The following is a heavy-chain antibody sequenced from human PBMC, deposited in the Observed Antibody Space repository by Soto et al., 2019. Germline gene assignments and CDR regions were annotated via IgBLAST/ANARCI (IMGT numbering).Heavy chain of an antibody. V-gene: IGHV3-30*04. D-gene: IGHD3-3*01. Sequence: GGSLRLSCAASGFTFSTYAMNWVRQAPGKGLEWMAVISYDGSNKYYADSVKGRFTISRDNSKNTLYLQMNSLRAEDTAVYYCAKDSERYYDFWSGYYTGRYYGMDVWGQGTTVTVSS. J-gene: IGHJ6*02. CDR3: AKDSERYYDFWSGYYTGRYYGMDV. CDR1: GFTFSTYA. CDR2: ISYDGSNK.